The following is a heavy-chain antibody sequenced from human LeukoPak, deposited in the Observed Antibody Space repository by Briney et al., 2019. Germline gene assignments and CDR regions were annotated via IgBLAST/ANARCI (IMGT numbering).Heavy chain of an antibody. V-gene: IGHV1-69*02. CDR3: ARGAPGPTTHFDY. CDR1: GGTFSSYT. Sequence: SVKVSCKASGGTFSSYTISWVRQAPGQGLEWMGRIIPILGIANYAQKFQGRVMITADKSTSTAYMELSSLRSEDTALYYCARGAPGPTTHFDYWGQGTLVTVSS. J-gene: IGHJ4*02. D-gene: IGHD1-26*01. CDR2: IIPILGIA.